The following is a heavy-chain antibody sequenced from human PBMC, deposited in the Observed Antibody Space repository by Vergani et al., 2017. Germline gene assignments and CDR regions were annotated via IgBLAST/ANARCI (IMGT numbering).Heavy chain of an antibody. J-gene: IGHJ3*02. V-gene: IGHV3-13*01. Sequence: VQLVESGGGLVKPGGSLRLSCAASGFTFSTYDMHWVRQATGKGLEWVSAIGTAGDTYYPGSVKGRFTISRDTSKNTVYLQMNSLRPEDTAVYYCARSQGAGSYYGGLDIWGQGTMVTVSS. CDR2: IGTAGDT. D-gene: IGHD3-10*01. CDR3: ARSQGAGSYYGGLDI. CDR1: GFTFSTYD.